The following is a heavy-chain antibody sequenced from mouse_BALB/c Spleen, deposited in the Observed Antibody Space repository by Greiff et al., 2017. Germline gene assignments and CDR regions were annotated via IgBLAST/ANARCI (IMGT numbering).Heavy chain of an antibody. CDR2: INPSNGGT. J-gene: IGHJ4*01. V-gene: IGHV1S81*02. CDR1: GYTFTSYY. CDR3: TRTWDGYAMDY. Sequence: QVQLKQSGAELVKPGASVKLSCKASGYTFTSYYMYWVKQRPGQGLEWIGEINPSNGGTNFNEKFKSKATLTVDKSSSTAYMQLSSLTSEDSAVYYCTRTWDGYAMDYWGQGTSVTVAS. D-gene: IGHD4-1*01.